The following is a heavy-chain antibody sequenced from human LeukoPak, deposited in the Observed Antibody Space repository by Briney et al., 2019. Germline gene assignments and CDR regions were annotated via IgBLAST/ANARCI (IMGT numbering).Heavy chain of an antibody. J-gene: IGHJ6*02. CDR3: ARDITGDYYYGMDV. Sequence: SETLSLTCAVYGGSFSGYYWGWIRQPPGKGLEWIGAIDHSGSTNYNPSLKSRVTISVDTSKNQFSLKLSSVTAADTAVYYCARDITGDYYYGMDVWGQGTTVTVSS. CDR2: IDHSGST. V-gene: IGHV4-34*01. D-gene: IGHD7-27*01. CDR1: GGSFSGYY.